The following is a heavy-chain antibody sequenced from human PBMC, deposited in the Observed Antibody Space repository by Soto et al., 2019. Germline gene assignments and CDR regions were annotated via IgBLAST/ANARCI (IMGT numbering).Heavy chain of an antibody. CDR3: ARSIAAAVDFDY. D-gene: IGHD6-13*01. J-gene: IGHJ4*02. Sequence: ASVKVSCKASGYTFTSYGISWVRQAPGQGLEWMGWISAYSGSTNYAQKLQGRVTMTTDTSTSTAYLELRSLRSDVTAVYYCARSIAAAVDFDYWGQGTLVTVSS. CDR1: GYTFTSYG. V-gene: IGHV1-18*01. CDR2: ISAYSGST.